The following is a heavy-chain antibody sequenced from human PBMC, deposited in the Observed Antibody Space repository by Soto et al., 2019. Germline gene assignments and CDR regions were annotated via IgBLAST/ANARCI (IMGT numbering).Heavy chain of an antibody. V-gene: IGHV4-59*01. CDR1: GSSISSYY. Sequence: SETLSLTCTVSGSSISSYYWSWIRQPPGKGLEWIGYIYYSGSTNYNPSLKSRVTISVDTSKNQFSLKLSSVTAADTAVYYCARVGGGYSGYGVEYWGQGTLVTVS. CDR3: ARVGGGYSGYGVEY. D-gene: IGHD5-12*01. J-gene: IGHJ4*02. CDR2: IYYSGST.